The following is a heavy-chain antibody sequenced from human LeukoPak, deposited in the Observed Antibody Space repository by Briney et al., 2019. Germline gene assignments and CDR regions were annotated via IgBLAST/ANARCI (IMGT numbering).Heavy chain of an antibody. Sequence: GESLKISCQASGYMFTKYWIGWVRQIPGKGLEWMAIIYPGDSDTRYSPSSQGRVTVSADKSTNTAYLQWTSLKASDTAIYYCARLPSLTAAGMFDSWGPGAPVIVSS. CDR3: ARLPSLTAAGMFDS. CDR2: IYPGDSDT. V-gene: IGHV5-51*01. J-gene: IGHJ4*02. CDR1: GYMFTKYW. D-gene: IGHD6-25*01.